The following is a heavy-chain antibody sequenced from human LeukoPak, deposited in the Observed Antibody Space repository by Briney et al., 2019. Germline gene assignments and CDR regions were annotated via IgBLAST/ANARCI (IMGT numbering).Heavy chain of an antibody. J-gene: IGHJ4*02. CDR2: ISDTGGYT. CDR1: GFTFSTFA. CDR3: ARDGHYYASSGYYSADY. V-gene: IGHV3-23*01. D-gene: IGHD3-22*01. Sequence: PGGSLRLSCVASGFTFSTFAMGWVRQAPGKGLEWVSSISDTGGYTYYADSVKGRFTISRDNSKNTVYLQMNSLRAEDTAVYYCARDGHYYASSGYYSADYRGQGTLVTVSS.